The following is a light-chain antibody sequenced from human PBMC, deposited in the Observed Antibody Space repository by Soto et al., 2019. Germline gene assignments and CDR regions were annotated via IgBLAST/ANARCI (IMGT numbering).Light chain of an antibody. V-gene: IGLV2-14*03. J-gene: IGLJ2*01. CDR3: SSYTSSITHV. Sequence: QSALTQPASVSGSPGQSITISCTGTSSDVGGYNYVSWYQQHPGKAPKLMIYDVSNRPSGVSNRFSGSKSGNTASLTISGLQAEDEDDYYCSSYTSSITHVFGGGTKLTVL. CDR2: DVS. CDR1: SSDVGGYNY.